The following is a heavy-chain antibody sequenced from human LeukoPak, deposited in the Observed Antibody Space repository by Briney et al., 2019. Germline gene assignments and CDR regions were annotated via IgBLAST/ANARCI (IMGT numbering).Heavy chain of an antibody. CDR1: GFTFSNYA. CDR2: ISASGEST. Sequence: GGSLRLSCAASGFTFSNYAMHWVRQAPGKGLEWVSGISASGESTFYADSVKGRFTISRDKSNNALYLQMNSLRAEDTAVYYCVKASDLYYFDYWGQGTLVTVPS. V-gene: IGHV3-23*01. CDR3: VKASDLYYFDY. J-gene: IGHJ4*02.